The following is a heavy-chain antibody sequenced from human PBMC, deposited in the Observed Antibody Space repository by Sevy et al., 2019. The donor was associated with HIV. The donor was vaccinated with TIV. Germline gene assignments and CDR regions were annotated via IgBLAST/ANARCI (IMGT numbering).Heavy chain of an antibody. CDR2: LNPYSGGA. J-gene: IGHJ6*02. V-gene: IGHV1-2*02. D-gene: IGHD2-21*01. Sequence: ASVKVSCKASGYTFTSYYIHWVRQAPGQGREWVGWLNPYSGGAKYSQSFQGRVIMTRDTSINTAYMELSSLRSDDTAVYYCAREWEGGAKGMDVWGQGTTVTVSS. CDR1: GYTFTSYY. CDR3: AREWEGGAKGMDV.